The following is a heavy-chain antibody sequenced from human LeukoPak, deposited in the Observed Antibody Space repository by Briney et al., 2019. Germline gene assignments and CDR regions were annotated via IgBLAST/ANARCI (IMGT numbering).Heavy chain of an antibody. Sequence: GGSLRLSCAASGVTFSNAGMSWVRQAPRKGMEWVGRIKTKTDRTTTDYAAPVKVRFTISRDDSKNTLYLQMNSLKTEDTAVYYCTTGITMVRGVIHLIDYWGQGTLVTVSS. V-gene: IGHV3-15*01. D-gene: IGHD3-10*01. CDR1: GVTFSNAG. CDR3: TTGITMVRGVIHLIDY. J-gene: IGHJ4*02. CDR2: IKTKTDRTTT.